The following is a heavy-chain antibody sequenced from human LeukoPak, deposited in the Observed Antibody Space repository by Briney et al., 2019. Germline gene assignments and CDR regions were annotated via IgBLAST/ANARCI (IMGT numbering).Heavy chain of an antibody. CDR1: GGSISSYY. V-gene: IGHV4-59*01. J-gene: IGHJ2*01. CDR2: IYYSGST. D-gene: IGHD5-24*01. Sequence: SETLSLTCTVSGGSISSYYGSWIRQPPGKGLEWIGYIYYSGSTTYNPSLKGRVTISVDTSKNQFSLKLSSVTAADTAVYYCARGAHGWLQSYWYFDLWGRGTLVTVSS. CDR3: ARGAHGWLQSYWYFDL.